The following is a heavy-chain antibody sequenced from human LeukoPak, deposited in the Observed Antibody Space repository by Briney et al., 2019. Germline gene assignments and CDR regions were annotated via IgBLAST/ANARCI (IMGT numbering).Heavy chain of an antibody. CDR1: GGTFSSYA. J-gene: IGHJ3*02. CDR3: ARGGSSGWYTDI. D-gene: IGHD6-19*01. CDR2: IIPIFGTA. Sequence: SVKVSCKASGGTFSSYAISWVRQAPGQGLEWMGRIIPIFGTANYAQKFQGRVTITTGESTSTAYMELSSLRSEDTAVYYCARGGSSGWYTDIWGQGTMVTVSS. V-gene: IGHV1-69*05.